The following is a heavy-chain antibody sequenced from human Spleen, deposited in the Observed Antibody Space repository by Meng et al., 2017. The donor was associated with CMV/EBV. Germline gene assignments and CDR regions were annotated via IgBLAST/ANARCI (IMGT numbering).Heavy chain of an antibody. CDR2: IYYSGST. CDR1: AGSISSGGYY. J-gene: IGHJ4*02. V-gene: IGHV4-31*02. CDR3: ARLNPGDFWSGYFDY. D-gene: IGHD3-3*01. Sequence: SAGSISSGGYYWSWIRQHPGKGLEWIGYIYYSGSTYYNPSLKSRVTISVDTSKNQFSLKLSSVTAADTAVYYCARLNPGDFWSGYFDYWGQGTLVTVSS.